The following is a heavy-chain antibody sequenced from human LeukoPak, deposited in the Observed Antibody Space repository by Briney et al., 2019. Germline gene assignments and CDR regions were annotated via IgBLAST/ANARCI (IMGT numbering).Heavy chain of an antibody. CDR3: ATYSSSPHFDYYYMDV. Sequence: PGGSLRLSCAASGFTFSSYAMSWVRQAPGKGLEWVSAISGSGGSTYYADSVKGRFTISRDNSKNTLYLQMNSLRAEDTAVYYCATYSSSPHFDYYYMDVWGKGTTVTDSS. CDR2: ISGSGGST. CDR1: GFTFSSYA. J-gene: IGHJ6*03. V-gene: IGHV3-23*01. D-gene: IGHD6-13*01.